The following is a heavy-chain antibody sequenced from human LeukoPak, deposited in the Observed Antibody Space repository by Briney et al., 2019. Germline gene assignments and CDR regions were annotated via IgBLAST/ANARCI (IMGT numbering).Heavy chain of an antibody. D-gene: IGHD2-2*01. J-gene: IGHJ4*02. CDR2: INVSSGST. V-gene: IGHV1-46*01. Sequence: ASVKVSCKASGYTFTSYHMDWVRQAPGQGLEWMGIINVSSGSTTYAQRFQGRVTMTRDTSTSTLYMELSSLRSEDMAIYYCARSFGAVPGQFDYWGQGTLVTVSS. CDR1: GYTFTSYH. CDR3: ARSFGAVPGQFDY.